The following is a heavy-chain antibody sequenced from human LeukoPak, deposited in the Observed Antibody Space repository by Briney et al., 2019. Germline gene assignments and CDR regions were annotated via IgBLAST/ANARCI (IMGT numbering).Heavy chain of an antibody. Sequence: AGRSLRLSCAASGFTFSSYAMHWVRQAPGKGLEWVAVISYDGSNKYYADSVKGRFTISRDNSKNTLYLQMNSLRAEDTAVYYCARDYYGTSYFDYWGQGTLVTVSS. V-gene: IGHV3-30-3*01. CDR2: ISYDGSNK. CDR1: GFTFSSYA. CDR3: ARDYYGTSYFDY. D-gene: IGHD3-10*01. J-gene: IGHJ4*02.